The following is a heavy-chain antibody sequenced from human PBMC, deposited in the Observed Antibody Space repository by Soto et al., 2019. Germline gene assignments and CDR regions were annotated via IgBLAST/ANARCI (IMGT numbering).Heavy chain of an antibody. CDR3: AKVVVPAAIGYYYGMDV. Sequence: EVQLLESGGGLVQPGGSLPLSCAASGFTFSSYAMSWVRQAPGKGLEWVSAISGSGGSTYYADSVKGRFTISRDNSKNTLYLQMHSLRAEDTAVYYCAKVVVPAAIGYYYGMDVWGQGTTVTVSS. CDR1: GFTFSSYA. D-gene: IGHD2-2*01. J-gene: IGHJ6*02. CDR2: ISGSGGST. V-gene: IGHV3-23*01.